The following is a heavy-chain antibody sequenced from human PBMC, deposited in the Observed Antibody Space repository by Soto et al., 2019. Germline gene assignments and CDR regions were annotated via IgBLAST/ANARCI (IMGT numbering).Heavy chain of an antibody. D-gene: IGHD1-26*01. CDR1: GGSFSGYH. CDR2: ISHSGST. CDR3: ARGSDRAWDLGGY. Sequence: QVPLQQGGAGLLKPSETLSLTCAVYGGSFSGYHWSWIRQPPGQGLEWIGEISHSGSTDYNPSLKSRATRSVDTSKNQFSLKLSSVTAADTAVYYCARGSDRAWDLGGYWGQGTLVIVSS. V-gene: IGHV4-34*01. J-gene: IGHJ4*02.